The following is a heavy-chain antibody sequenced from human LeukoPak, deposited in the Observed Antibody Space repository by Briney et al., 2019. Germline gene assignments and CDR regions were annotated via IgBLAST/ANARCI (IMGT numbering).Heavy chain of an antibody. V-gene: IGHV3-23*01. CDR1: GFTFSSYA. CDR3: AKDTRDGSGYDYYYFDY. Sequence: GGSLRLSCAASGFTFSSYAMSWVRQAPGKGLEWGSAITGSGGSTYYAYSVKGRFTSSTDNSKNTLYLKMNSMRAEDTAVYYCAKDTRDGSGYDYYYFDYWGQGTLVTVSS. CDR2: ITGSGGST. J-gene: IGHJ4*02. D-gene: IGHD5-12*01.